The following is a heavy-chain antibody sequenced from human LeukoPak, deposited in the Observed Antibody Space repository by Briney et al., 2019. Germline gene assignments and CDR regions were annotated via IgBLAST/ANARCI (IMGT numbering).Heavy chain of an antibody. CDR1: GYSFVSYG. Sequence: ASVKVSCKASGYSFVSYGMSWVRQAPGQGLEWMGWISAYNGKTNYPQKFQGRVTMTTDTSTNTGYMELRSLRFDDTAVYYCARVRDTGYDENDFWGQEPWSPSPQ. V-gene: IGHV1-18*01. CDR3: ARVRDTGYDENDF. CDR2: ISAYNGKT. J-gene: IGHJ4*01. D-gene: IGHD5-12*01.